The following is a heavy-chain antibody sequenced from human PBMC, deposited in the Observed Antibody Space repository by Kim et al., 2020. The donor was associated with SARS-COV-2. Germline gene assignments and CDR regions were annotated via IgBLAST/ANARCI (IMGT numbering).Heavy chain of an antibody. D-gene: IGHD6-13*01. V-gene: IGHV1-46*01. J-gene: IGHJ4*02. CDR3: ARDIAAAGWPQYYFDY. Sequence: QKFQGRVTMTRDTSTSTVYMELSSLRSEETAVYYCARDIAAAGWPQYYFDYWGQGTLVTVSS.